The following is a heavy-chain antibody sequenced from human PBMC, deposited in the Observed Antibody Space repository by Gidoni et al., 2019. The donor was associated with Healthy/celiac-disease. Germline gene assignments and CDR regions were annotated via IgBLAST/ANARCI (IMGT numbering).Heavy chain of an antibody. CDR1: GGTFSSYA. J-gene: IGHJ2*01. Sequence: QVQLVQSGAEVKKPGSSVKVSCKASGGTFSSYAISWVRQAPGQGLEWMGGIIPIFCTANYAQKFQGRGTITADKSTSTAYMELSSLRSEDTAVYYCARGYCSGGSCYSGYFDLWGRGTLVTVSS. CDR3: ARGYCSGGSCYSGYFDL. V-gene: IGHV1-69*06. CDR2: IIPIFCTA. D-gene: IGHD2-15*01.